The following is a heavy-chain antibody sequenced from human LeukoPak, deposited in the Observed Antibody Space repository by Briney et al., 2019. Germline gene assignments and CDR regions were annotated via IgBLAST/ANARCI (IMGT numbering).Heavy chain of an antibody. V-gene: IGHV3-30*03. CDR3: ARDAVRDGDD. D-gene: IGHD4-17*01. CDR1: GFSLTTYG. J-gene: IGHJ4*02. Sequence: RSGRSLRLSCAASGFSLTTYGTHWLRQAPGKGLEWVAVISYDGGNKYYADSVKGRFTISRDNSKNTLYLQMNSLRAEDTAVYYCARDAVRDGDDWGQGTLVTVSS. CDR2: ISYDGGNK.